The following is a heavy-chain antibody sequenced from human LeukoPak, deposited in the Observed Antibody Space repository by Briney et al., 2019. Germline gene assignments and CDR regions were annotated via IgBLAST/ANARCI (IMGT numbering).Heavy chain of an antibody. CDR1: GFTFSSYG. V-gene: IGHV3-30*18. CDR3: AKDHPGLPLN. CDR2: ISYDGSNK. Sequence: GGSLRLSCAASGFTFSSYGMHWVRQAPGKGLEWVAVISYDGSNKYYADSVKGRFTISRDNSKNTLYLQMNSLRAEDTAVYYCAKDHPGLPLNWGQGTLVTVSS. J-gene: IGHJ4*02.